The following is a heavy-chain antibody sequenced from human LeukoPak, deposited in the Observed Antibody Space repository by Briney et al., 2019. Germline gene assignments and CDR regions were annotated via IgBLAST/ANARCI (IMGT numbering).Heavy chain of an antibody. CDR3: ARVRIAGTTGYYYYMDV. J-gene: IGHJ6*03. V-gene: IGHV1-69*13. D-gene: IGHD1-7*01. Sequence: SVKVSCKASGGTFSSYAISWVRQAPGQGLEWMGGIIPIFGTANYAQKFQGRVTITADESTSTAYMELSSLRSEDTAVYYCARVRIAGTTGYYYYMDVWGKGTTVTVSS. CDR1: GGTFSSYA. CDR2: IIPIFGTA.